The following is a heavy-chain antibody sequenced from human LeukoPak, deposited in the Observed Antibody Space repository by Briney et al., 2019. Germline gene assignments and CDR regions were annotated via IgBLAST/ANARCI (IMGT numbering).Heavy chain of an antibody. V-gene: IGHV3-48*02. Sequence: GGSLRLSCAASGFTFGSYSMNWVRQAPGKGLEWISYISGSSSAIYYADSVKGRFTISRDNAKNSLYLQKNSLRDEDTAVYYCAEVRSSASDIWGQGTMVTVSS. D-gene: IGHD3-10*01. J-gene: IGHJ3*02. CDR3: AEVRSSASDI. CDR2: ISGSSSAI. CDR1: GFTFGSYS.